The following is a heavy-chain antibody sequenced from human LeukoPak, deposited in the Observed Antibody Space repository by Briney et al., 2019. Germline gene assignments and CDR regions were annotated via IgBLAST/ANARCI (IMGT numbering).Heavy chain of an antibody. D-gene: IGHD6-13*01. CDR2: INTNTGNP. Sequence: ASVKVSCKASGYTFTSYAMNWVRQAPGQGLEWMGWINTNTGNPTYAQGFTGRFVFSLDTSVSTAYLQISSLKAEDTAVYYCARGTREQQLPNWFDPWGQGTLVTVSS. J-gene: IGHJ5*02. CDR3: ARGTREQQLPNWFDP. CDR1: GYTFTSYA. V-gene: IGHV7-4-1*02.